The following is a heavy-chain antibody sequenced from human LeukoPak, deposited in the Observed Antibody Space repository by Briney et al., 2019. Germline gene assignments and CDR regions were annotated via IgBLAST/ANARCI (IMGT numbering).Heavy chain of an antibody. V-gene: IGHV3-7*02. CDR2: IKHDGSEQ. CDR3: ASASNRAIN. J-gene: IGHJ4*02. Sequence: GGSVRLSCAASGFTFSSYWMSWVRQAPGKGLEWVANIKHDGSEQYYVDSVKGRFTVSRDNAKNSLYLQMNSLRAEDTAVYYCASASNRAINWGPGNLLTVSS. D-gene: IGHD5-12*01. CDR1: GFTFSSYW.